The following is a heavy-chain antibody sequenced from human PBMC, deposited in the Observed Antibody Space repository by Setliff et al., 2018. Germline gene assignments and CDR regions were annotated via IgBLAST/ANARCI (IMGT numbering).Heavy chain of an antibody. CDR2: IYYSGST. D-gene: IGHD2-21*02. CDR1: GGSISSSSYY. Sequence: PSETLSLTCTVSGGSISSSSYYWGWIRQPPGKGLEWIGSIYYSGSTNYNPSLKSRVTISVDTSKNQFSLKLSSVTAADTAVYYCARARWWLLLDYYMDVWGKGTTVTVSS. CDR3: ARARWWLLLDYYMDV. J-gene: IGHJ6*03. V-gene: IGHV4-39*07.